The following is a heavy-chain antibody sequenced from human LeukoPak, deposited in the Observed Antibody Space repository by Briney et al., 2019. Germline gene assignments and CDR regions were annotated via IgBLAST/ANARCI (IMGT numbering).Heavy chain of an antibody. J-gene: IGHJ4*02. CDR1: GLTFTDNY. CDR3: ATTNPVYSDYDY. V-gene: IGHV3-53*01. CDR2: IYPDGST. D-gene: IGHD4-11*01. Sequence: PGGSLRLSCAVSGLTFTDNYMSWVRQAPGKGLEWVSVIYPDGSTYHADSVKSRCTISRDNSKNTLFHQMNTQSADETAVYHCATTNPVYSDYDYWGQGTLVTVSS.